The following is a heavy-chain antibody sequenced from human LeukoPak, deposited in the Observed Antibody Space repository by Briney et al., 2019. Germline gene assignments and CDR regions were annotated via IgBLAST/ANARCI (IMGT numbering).Heavy chain of an antibody. CDR1: GFTFSSYE. J-gene: IGHJ5*02. D-gene: IGHD6-19*01. V-gene: IGHV3-48*03. CDR3: ARARGAVAGTCWLDP. CDR2: ISSSGSTI. Sequence: PGGSLRLSCAASGFTFSSYEMNWVRQAPGKGLEWVSYISSSGSTIYYADSVKGRFTISRDNAKNTLYLQMNSLRAEDTAVYYCARARGAVAGTCWLDPWGQGTLVTVSS.